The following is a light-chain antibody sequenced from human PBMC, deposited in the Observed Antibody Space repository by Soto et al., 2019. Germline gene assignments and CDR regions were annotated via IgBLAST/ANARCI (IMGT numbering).Light chain of an antibody. CDR2: KAS. CDR1: QSISSW. V-gene: IGKV1-5*03. CDR3: QQYNSYWT. Sequence: DLQMTQCPSTLSESVGDRVTITCRASQSISSWLAWYQQKPGKAPKLLIYKASSLESGVPSRFSGSESGTEFTLTISSLQPDDFATYYCQQYNSYWTFGQGTKVEI. J-gene: IGKJ1*01.